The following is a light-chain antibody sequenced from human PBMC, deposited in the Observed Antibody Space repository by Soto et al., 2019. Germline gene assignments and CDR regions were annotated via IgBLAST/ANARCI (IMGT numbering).Light chain of an antibody. CDR2: GAS. CDR1: QSVSSSY. Sequence: EIVLTQSPGTLSLSPGERATLSCRASQSVSSSYLAWYQQKPGQAPRLLIYGASSRATGIPDRFSGSGSGTHFTLTISRLEPEDFAVYYCQQHGSSSVTFGQGTKLEIK. J-gene: IGKJ2*01. V-gene: IGKV3-20*01. CDR3: QQHGSSSVT.